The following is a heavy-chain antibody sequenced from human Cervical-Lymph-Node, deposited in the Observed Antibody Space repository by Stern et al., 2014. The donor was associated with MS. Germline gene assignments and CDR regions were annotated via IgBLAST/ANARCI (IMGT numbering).Heavy chain of an antibody. D-gene: IGHD2-8*02. CDR2: VYSGGPA. Sequence: VQLQESGPGLVKPSETLSLTCAVSGDSISSYTHYWAWIRQPPGKGLEWIGSVYSGGPAYHTPSPKRRVPIPGDPPRNHSSRGVTSGTAADTAVYYCAKHACTGAACPFDLWGQGTLVTVSS. J-gene: IGHJ4*02. CDR1: GDSISSYTHY. V-gene: IGHV4-39*01. CDR3: AKHACTGAACPFDL.